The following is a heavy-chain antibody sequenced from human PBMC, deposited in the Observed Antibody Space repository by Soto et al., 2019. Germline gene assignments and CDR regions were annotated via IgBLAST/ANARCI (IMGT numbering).Heavy chain of an antibody. CDR3: ARGGGAASAKDDAFDI. CDR1: GGTFSSYA. D-gene: IGHD6-13*01. V-gene: IGHV1-69*06. CDR2: IIPIFGAA. J-gene: IGHJ3*02. Sequence: QVQLVQSGAEVKKPGSSVKVSCKASGGTFSSYAISWVRQAPGQGLEWMGGIIPIFGAANYAQNFHGRVTITADKSMSTAYMELSSLRSEDTAVYYCARGGGAASAKDDAFDIWGQGTMVTVSS.